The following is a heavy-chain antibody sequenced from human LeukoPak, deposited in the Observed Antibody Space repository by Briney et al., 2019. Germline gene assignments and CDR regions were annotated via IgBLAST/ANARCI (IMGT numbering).Heavy chain of an antibody. CDR1: GFTFSNYA. CDR2: ITSTGDST. CDR3: AKVLRYFMDV. D-gene: IGHD3-9*01. V-gene: IGHV3-23*01. Sequence: PGGSLRVSCAASGFTFSNYAMRWVRQAPGKGLEWVSTITSTGDSTYYADSVKGRFTISRDNSKNTLYLQMNSLRAEDTAVYYCAKVLRYFMDVWGQGTTVTVSS. J-gene: IGHJ6*02.